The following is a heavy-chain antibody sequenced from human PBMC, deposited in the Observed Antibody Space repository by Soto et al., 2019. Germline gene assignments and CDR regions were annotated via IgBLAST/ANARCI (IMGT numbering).Heavy chain of an antibody. CDR2: IYYSGST. Sequence: PSETPSLTCTVSDGSISSSSYYWGWIRQPPGKGLEWIGSIYYSGSTYHNPPLKSRVTISKDTSKNQFSLKLSSVTAADTAVFYCARRWGTTFDYWGQGTLVTVSS. D-gene: IGHD3-16*01. J-gene: IGHJ4*02. CDR1: DGSISSSSYY. CDR3: ARRWGTTFDY. V-gene: IGHV4-39*01.